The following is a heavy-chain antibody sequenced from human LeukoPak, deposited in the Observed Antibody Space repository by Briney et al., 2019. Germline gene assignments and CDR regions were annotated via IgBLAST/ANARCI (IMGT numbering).Heavy chain of an antibody. J-gene: IGHJ4*02. D-gene: IGHD2-2*02. V-gene: IGHV1-24*01. CDR3: ATDLLCGSTSCYIE. CDR1: GYTLTELS. Sequence: ASVKVSCKVSGYTLTELSMHWVRQAPGKGLEWMGGFDPEDGETIYAQKFQGRVTMTEDTSTDTAYMELSSLRSEDTAVYYCATDLLCGSTSCYIEWGQGTLVTVSS. CDR2: FDPEDGET.